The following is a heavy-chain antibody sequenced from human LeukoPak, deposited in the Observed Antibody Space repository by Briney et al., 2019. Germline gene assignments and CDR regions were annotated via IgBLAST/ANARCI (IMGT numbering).Heavy chain of an antibody. D-gene: IGHD3-10*01. CDR1: GGSFSAYY. V-gene: IGHV4-34*01. CDR2: INHSGST. J-gene: IGHJ4*02. Sequence: PSETLSLTCAVYGGSFSAYYWSWIRQPPGKGLEWIGEINHSGSTNYNPSLKSRVTISVDTSKNQFSLKLSSVTAADTAVYYCARLRRFYYYGSGRQGFDYWGQGTLVTVSS. CDR3: ARLRRFYYYGSGRQGFDY.